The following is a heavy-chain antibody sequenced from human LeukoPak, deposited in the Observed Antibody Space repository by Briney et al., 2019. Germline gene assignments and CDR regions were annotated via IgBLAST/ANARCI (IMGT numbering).Heavy chain of an antibody. D-gene: IGHD3-10*01. CDR3: ARAGYYRFDY. CDR2: MNSDGSIT. Sequence: GGSLRLSCAASGFTFSSSWMRWVRQVPGKGLEWVSRMNSDGSITNYADSVKGRFTISRDNAKNTLYLQMNSLRAEDTAVYYCARAGYYRFDYWGQGSLVTVSS. CDR1: GFTFSSSW. V-gene: IGHV3-74*01. J-gene: IGHJ4*02.